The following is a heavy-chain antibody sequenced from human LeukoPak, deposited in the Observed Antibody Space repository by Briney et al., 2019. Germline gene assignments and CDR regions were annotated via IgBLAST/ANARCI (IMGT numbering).Heavy chain of an antibody. CDR2: IYYSGST. J-gene: IGHJ4*02. CDR1: GGSISSYY. V-gene: IGHV4-59*01. CDR3: ARATYSSGWGTSDY. Sequence: NPSETLSLTCTVSGGSISSYYWSWIRQPPGKGLEWIGYIYYSGSTNYNPSLKSRVTISVDTSKNQFSLKLTSVTAADTAVYYCARATYSSGWGTSDYWGRGTLVTVSS. D-gene: IGHD6-19*01.